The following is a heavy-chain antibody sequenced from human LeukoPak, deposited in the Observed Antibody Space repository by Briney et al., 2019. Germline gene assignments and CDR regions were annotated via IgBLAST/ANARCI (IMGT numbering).Heavy chain of an antibody. J-gene: IGHJ4*02. CDR2: IYYSGST. CDR1: GGSISSSSYY. D-gene: IGHD6-13*01. V-gene: IGHV4-39*01. CDR3: ARQGVAAAGKDY. Sequence: SETLSLTCTASGGSISSSSYYWGWIRQPPGKGLGWIGSIYYSGSTYYNPSLKSRVTISVDTSKNQFSLKLSSVTAADTAVYYCARQGVAAAGKDYWGQGTLVTVSS.